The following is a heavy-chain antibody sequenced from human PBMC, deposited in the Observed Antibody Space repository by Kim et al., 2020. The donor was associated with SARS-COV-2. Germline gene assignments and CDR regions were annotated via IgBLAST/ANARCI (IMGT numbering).Heavy chain of an antibody. CDR1: GFTFSNAW. D-gene: IGHD3-22*01. Sequence: GGSLRLSCAASGFTFSNAWMSWVRQAPGKGLEWDGRIKSKTDGGTTEYAAPVKGRFTISSDDSKNTLYLQMNSLKTEDTAVYYCTTLGDSSCYYAGLD. V-gene: IGHV3-15*01. CDR2: IKSKTDGGTT. J-gene: IGHJ4*01. CDR3: TTLGDSSCYYAGLD.